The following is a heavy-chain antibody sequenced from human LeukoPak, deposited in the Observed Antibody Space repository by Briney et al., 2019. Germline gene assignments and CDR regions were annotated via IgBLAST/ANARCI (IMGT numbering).Heavy chain of an antibody. D-gene: IGHD6-13*01. Sequence: SQTLSLTCAISGDSVSSNSAAWNWIRQSPSRGLEWLGRTYYRSKWYNDYAVSVKSRITINPDTSKNQFSLKLSSVTAADTAVYYCARGPRRRSSWYDMQGWFDPWGQGTLVTVSS. CDR3: ARGPRRRSSWYDMQGWFDP. J-gene: IGHJ5*02. CDR1: GDSVSSNSAA. V-gene: IGHV6-1*01. CDR2: TYYRSKWYN.